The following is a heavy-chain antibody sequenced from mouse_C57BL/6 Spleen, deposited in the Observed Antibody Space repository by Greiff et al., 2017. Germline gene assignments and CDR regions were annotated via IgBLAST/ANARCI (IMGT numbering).Heavy chain of an antibody. CDR2: INPYNGDT. D-gene: IGHD2-5*01. CDR3: AREEGYYSNYGYFDY. V-gene: IGHV1-20*01. J-gene: IGHJ2*01. Sequence: VQLQQSGPELVKPGDSVKISCKASGYSFTGYFMNWVMQSHGKSLEWIGRINPYNGDTFYNQKFKGQVTLTVDKSSSTAHMELRSLTSEDSAVYYSAREEGYYSNYGYFDYWGQGTTLTVSS. CDR1: GYSFTGYF.